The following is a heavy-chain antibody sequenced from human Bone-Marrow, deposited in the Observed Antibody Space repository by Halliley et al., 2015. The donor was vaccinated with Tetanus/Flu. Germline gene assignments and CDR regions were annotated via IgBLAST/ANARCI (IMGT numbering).Heavy chain of an antibody. V-gene: IGHV1-69*02. CDR3: RGGLEASIDI. J-gene: IGHJ3*02. CDR2: FIPILDIA. Sequence: LEWGGRFIPILDIANYAQRFQDRVTMTADRSTNTAYMEVTSLKFDDTAMYYCRGGLEASIDIWGQGTMVTVSS. D-gene: IGHD1-1*01.